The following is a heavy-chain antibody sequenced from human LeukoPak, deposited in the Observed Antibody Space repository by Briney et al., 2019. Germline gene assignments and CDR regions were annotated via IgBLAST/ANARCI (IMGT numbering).Heavy chain of an antibody. V-gene: IGHV4-34*01. D-gene: IGHD5-18*01. J-gene: IGHJ4*02. CDR1: GGSFSGFY. CDR2: INHSGST. Sequence: SETLSLTCAVYGGSFSGFYWSWIRQPPGKGLEWIGEINHSGSTNYNPSLKSRVTISVDTSKNQFSLKLSSVTAADTAVYYCASFPQRWLPPAHWGQGTLVTVSS. CDR3: ASFPQRWLPPAH.